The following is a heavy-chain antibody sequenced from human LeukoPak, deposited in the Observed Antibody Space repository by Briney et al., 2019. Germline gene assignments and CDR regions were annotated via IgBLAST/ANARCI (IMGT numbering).Heavy chain of an antibody. CDR1: GGSISSYY. V-gene: IGHV4-59*12. Sequence: SETLSLTCTVSGGSISSYYWSWVRQPPGKGLEWIGYIYYSGTTYYNPSLKSRVSISFDTSKNQFSLKLSSVTAADTAVYYCARADLHFDYWGQGTLVTVSS. CDR3: ARADLHFDY. D-gene: IGHD2-21*02. CDR2: IYYSGTT. J-gene: IGHJ4*02.